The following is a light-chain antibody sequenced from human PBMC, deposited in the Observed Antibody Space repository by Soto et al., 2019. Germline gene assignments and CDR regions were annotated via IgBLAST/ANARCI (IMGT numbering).Light chain of an antibody. Sequence: EIVLTQSPGTLSLSPGERATLSCRASQSVSSSYLAWYQQKPGQSPRLLIYGASSRATGIPDRFSGSGSGTDLTLTISRLDPEDFAVYYCQQYVGSQTFGQGTKVEIK. CDR3: QQYVGSQT. J-gene: IGKJ1*01. V-gene: IGKV3-20*01. CDR2: GAS. CDR1: QSVSSSY.